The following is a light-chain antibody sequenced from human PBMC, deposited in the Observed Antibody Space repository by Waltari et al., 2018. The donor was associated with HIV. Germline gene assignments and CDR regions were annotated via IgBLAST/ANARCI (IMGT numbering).Light chain of an antibody. CDR1: SRHSTYG. J-gene: IGLJ3*02. Sequence: QLVVTQTPSASASLGASVNLTCSLSSRHSTYGIAWHQQQPGKGPRYLMTVHSYGGPTKGDGIPDRFVGSSSAAERYLTISSLQSEDEAVYYCQTWGPGIGVFGRGTQLTVL. CDR3: QTWGPGIGV. CDR2: VHSYGGP. V-gene: IGLV4-69*01.